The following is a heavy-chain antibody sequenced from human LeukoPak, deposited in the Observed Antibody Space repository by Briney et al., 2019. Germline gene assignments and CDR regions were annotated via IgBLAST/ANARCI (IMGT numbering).Heavy chain of an antibody. Sequence: SETLSLTCAVYGGSFSGYYWSWIRQPPGKGLEWIGEINHSGSTNYNPSLKSRVTISVDTSKNQFSLKLSSVTAADTAVYYCARELLDIVVVPAADTVYYYGMDVWGQGTTVTVSS. J-gene: IGHJ6*02. V-gene: IGHV4-34*01. CDR1: GGSFSGYY. D-gene: IGHD2-2*03. CDR2: INHSGST. CDR3: ARELLDIVVVPAADTVYYYGMDV.